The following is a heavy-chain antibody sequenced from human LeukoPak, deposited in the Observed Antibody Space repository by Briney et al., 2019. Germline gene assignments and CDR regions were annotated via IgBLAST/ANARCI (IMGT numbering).Heavy chain of an antibody. J-gene: IGHJ3*01. V-gene: IGHV5-51*01. Sequence: GESLKISCKGSGYRFNAYWIAWVRQMPGKGLEWMGIIYPDDADTRYSPSFQGQVTISADTSVRTAYLQWSSLKASDTAMYYCARPNITSYYDSRGYDAFDVWGQGTMVTVSS. D-gene: IGHD3-22*01. CDR1: GYRFNAYW. CDR2: IYPDDADT. CDR3: ARPNITSYYDSRGYDAFDV.